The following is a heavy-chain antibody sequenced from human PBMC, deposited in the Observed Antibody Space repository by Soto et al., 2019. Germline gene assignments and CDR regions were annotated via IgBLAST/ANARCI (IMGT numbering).Heavy chain of an antibody. Sequence: QVQLVESGGGVVQPGRSLRLSCAASGFTFSSYGMHWVRQAPGKGLEWVAVISYDGSNKYYADSVKGRFPISRDNSKNTLYLQMNSLRAEDTAVYYCAKTSKRGDAQGYCSGGSCYYYGMDVWGQGTTVTVSS. D-gene: IGHD2-15*01. V-gene: IGHV3-30*18. J-gene: IGHJ6*02. CDR3: AKTSKRGDAQGYCSGGSCYYYGMDV. CDR1: GFTFSSYG. CDR2: ISYDGSNK.